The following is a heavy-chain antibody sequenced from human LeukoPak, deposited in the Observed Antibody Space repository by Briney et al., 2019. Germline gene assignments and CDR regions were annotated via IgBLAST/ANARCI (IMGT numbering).Heavy chain of an antibody. Sequence: GGSLRLSCAGSGFTFSGYSLNWVRQAPGKGLEWVAGISSNTGTIAYADSVKGRFTISTDYAKNSLYLQMNSLRAEDTALYYCAKDAVLNLVGATRFDYWGQGSLVTVSS. V-gene: IGHV3-9*01. J-gene: IGHJ4*02. D-gene: IGHD1-26*01. CDR1: GFTFSGYS. CDR2: ISSNTGTI. CDR3: AKDAVLNLVGATRFDY.